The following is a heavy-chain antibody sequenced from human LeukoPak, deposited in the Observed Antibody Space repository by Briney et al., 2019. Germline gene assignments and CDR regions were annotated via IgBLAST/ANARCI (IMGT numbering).Heavy chain of an antibody. V-gene: IGHV5-51*07. CDR3: ARPATGDQGGY. J-gene: IGHJ4*02. CDR1: GYSFASFW. D-gene: IGHD2-21*02. CDR2: IYPGDSDT. Sequence: LGESLKISCKDSGYSFASFWIGWVHQMPTKGLEWMGIIYPGDSDTRYSPSFQGQVTISADKSISTAYLQWSSLKASDSAIYYCARPATGDQGGYWGQGTLVTVSS.